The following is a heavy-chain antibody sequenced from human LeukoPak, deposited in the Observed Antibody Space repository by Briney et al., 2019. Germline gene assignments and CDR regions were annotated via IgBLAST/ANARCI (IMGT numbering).Heavy chain of an antibody. J-gene: IGHJ4*02. CDR2: ISYDGSNK. Sequence: GGSLRLSCAASGFTFSSYAMHWVRQAPGKGLEWVAVISYDGSNKYYADSVKGRFTISRDNSKNTLYLQMNSLRAEDTAVYYCARDALDGYNPEFFDYWGQGTLVTVSS. V-gene: IGHV3-30-3*01. D-gene: IGHD5-24*01. CDR1: GFTFSSYA. CDR3: ARDALDGYNPEFFDY.